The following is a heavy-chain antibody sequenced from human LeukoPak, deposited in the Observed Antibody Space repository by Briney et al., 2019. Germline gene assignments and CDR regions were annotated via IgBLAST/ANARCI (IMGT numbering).Heavy chain of an antibody. J-gene: IGHJ6*02. CDR2: IYPGDSDT. V-gene: IGHV5-51*01. Sequence: GESLQISCKGSGYRFANYWIGWVRQMPGKGLVWMGIIYPGDSDTKYSPSFQGRVTISVDKSFNTAYLQWSSLKASDTAMYYCARSLAYYYYGMDVWGQGTTVTVSS. CDR3: ARSLAYYYYGMDV. CDR1: GYRFANYW.